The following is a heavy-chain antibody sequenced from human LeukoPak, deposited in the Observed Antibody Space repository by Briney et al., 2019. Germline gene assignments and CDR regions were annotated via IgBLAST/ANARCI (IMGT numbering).Heavy chain of an antibody. J-gene: IGHJ4*02. CDR2: INHLGGT. Sequence: SETLSLTCDVFGGSLYGYCWTWIRQSPGKGLEWIGEINHLGGTTYNTSLKSRVTISGDTSKNHFSLRLSSVAAADTAVYFCARLYLDLFFDSWGQGTLVTVSS. CDR3: ARLYLDLFFDS. V-gene: IGHV4-34*01. CDR1: GGSLYGYC. D-gene: IGHD2/OR15-2a*01.